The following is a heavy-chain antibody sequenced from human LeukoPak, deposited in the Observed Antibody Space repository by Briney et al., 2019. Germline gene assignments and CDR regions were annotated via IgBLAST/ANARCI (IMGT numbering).Heavy chain of an antibody. J-gene: IGHJ4*02. Sequence: GGSLRLSCAASGFTFSSYAMHWVRQAPGKGLEWVAVISYDGSNKYYADSVKGRFTISRDNSKNTLYLQMNSLRAEDTAVYYCARAEGWELPGDYWGQGTLVTVSS. CDR3: ARAEGWELPGDY. D-gene: IGHD1-26*01. CDR1: GFTFSSYA. CDR2: ISYDGSNK. V-gene: IGHV3-30-3*01.